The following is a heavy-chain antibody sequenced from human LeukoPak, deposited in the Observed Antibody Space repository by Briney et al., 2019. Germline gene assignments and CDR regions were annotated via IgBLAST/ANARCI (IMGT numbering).Heavy chain of an antibody. Sequence: ASVKVSCKGSGYTFNSHGITWVRQAPGQGLEWMGWISAYHGNTNYAQKLQGRVTLTTDTSTSTAYMELRSLRSDDTAVYYCARDRRVAGDYWGQGTLVTVSS. J-gene: IGHJ4*02. CDR1: GYTFNSHG. V-gene: IGHV1-18*01. CDR3: ARDRRVAGDY. D-gene: IGHD2-15*01. CDR2: ISAYHGNT.